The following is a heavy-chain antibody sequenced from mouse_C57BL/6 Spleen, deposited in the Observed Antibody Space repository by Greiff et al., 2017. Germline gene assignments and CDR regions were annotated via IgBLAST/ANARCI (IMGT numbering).Heavy chain of an antibody. CDR2: IDPNSGGT. Sequence: QVQLKQPGAELVKPGASVKLSCKASGYTFTSYWMHWVKQRPGRGLEWIGRIDPNSGGTKYNEKFKSKATLTVDKPSSTAYMQLSSLTSEDSAVYYCARERGYYGNYVFDYWGQGTTLTVSS. CDR3: ARERGYYGNYVFDY. D-gene: IGHD2-1*01. CDR1: GYTFTSYW. V-gene: IGHV1-72*01. J-gene: IGHJ2*01.